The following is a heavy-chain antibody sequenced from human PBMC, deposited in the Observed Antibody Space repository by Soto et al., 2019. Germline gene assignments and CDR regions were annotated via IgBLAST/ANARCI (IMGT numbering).Heavy chain of an antibody. Sequence: GASVKVSCKASGYTFSNFGLSWVRQAPGQGLEWMGWISPSNGQTIYAQNFHGRVTMTTDTSTATAHMELRSLISDDTAGYSCARVIMMLWGANLGSYFDYWGQGTRVTVSS. V-gene: IGHV1-18*01. J-gene: IGHJ4*02. CDR3: ARVIMMLWGANLGSYFDY. D-gene: IGHD3-16*01. CDR2: ISPSNGQT. CDR1: GYTFSNFG.